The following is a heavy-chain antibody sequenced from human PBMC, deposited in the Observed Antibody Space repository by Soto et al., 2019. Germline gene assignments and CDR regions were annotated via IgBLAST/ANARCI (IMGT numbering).Heavy chain of an antibody. D-gene: IGHD6-19*01. CDR3: VKSGYSNGPTLFLQH. CDR2: ISYDGNNE. CDR1: GFTFSSYG. V-gene: IGHV3-30*18. J-gene: IGHJ1*01. Sequence: QVQLVESGGGVVQPGRSLRLSCAASGFTFSSYGMHWVRQAPGKGLEWVAVISYDGNNEYYADSVKGRFTISRDNSKNTLYLQMNSLRAEDTAVYYCVKSGYSNGPTLFLQHWGQDTLVTVSS.